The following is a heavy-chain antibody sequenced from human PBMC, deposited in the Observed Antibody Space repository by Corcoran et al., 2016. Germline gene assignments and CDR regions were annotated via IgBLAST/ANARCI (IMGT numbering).Heavy chain of an antibody. CDR1: GFSLSTSGMC. D-gene: IGHD2-2*01. J-gene: IGHJ6*02. CDR3: ARTIVVVPAARFYYYGMDV. Sequence: QVTLRETGPALVKPTQTLTLTCTFSGFSLSTSGMCVSWIRQPPGKALEWLALIDWDDDKYYSTSLKTRLTISKDTSKNQVVLTMTNMDPVDTATCYCARTIVVVPAARFYYYGMDVWGQGTTVTVSS. V-gene: IGHV2-70*01. CDR2: IDWDDDK.